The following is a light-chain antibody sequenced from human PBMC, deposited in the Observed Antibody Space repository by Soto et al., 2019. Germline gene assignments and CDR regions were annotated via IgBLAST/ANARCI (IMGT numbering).Light chain of an antibody. CDR3: QQDGGSLTWT. V-gene: IGKV3-20*01. CDR2: AAS. Sequence: EVVLTQSPGTVSLSPGERVTLSCRASQSVISNYLAGYQQRPGQAPRLLIYAASSRARGIPDRFSGSGSGTDFTLSISSLGPEDFAVYYCQQDGGSLTWTFGQGNNV. J-gene: IGKJ1*01. CDR1: QSVISNY.